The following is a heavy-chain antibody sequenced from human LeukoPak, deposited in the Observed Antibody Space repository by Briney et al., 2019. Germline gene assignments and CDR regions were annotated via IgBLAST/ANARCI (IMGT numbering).Heavy chain of an antibody. Sequence: GGSLRLSCAASGFTVSSNYMSWVRQAPGKGLEWVSVIYSGGSTYYADSVKGRFTISRDNSKNALYLQINSLRAKDTAVYYCAIIAAAPYNCFDPWGQGTLVTVSS. D-gene: IGHD6-13*01. CDR2: IYSGGST. J-gene: IGHJ5*02. CDR3: AIIAAAPYNCFDP. V-gene: IGHV3-53*01. CDR1: GFTVSSNY.